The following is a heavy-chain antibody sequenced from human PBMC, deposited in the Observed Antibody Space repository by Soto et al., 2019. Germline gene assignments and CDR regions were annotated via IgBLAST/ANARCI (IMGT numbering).Heavy chain of an antibody. D-gene: IGHD1-26*01. V-gene: IGHV3-48*02. Sequence: GGSLRFSCVASGFSFSNYNMNWVRQAPGKGLEWVSYITDSSDTVHYADSVRGRFTISRDNAESSLYLQMNSLRDEDTAVYFCARDYSHGRFPDYWGQGTLVTVSS. CDR3: ARDYSHGRFPDY. CDR2: ITDSSDTV. CDR1: GFSFSNYN. J-gene: IGHJ4*02.